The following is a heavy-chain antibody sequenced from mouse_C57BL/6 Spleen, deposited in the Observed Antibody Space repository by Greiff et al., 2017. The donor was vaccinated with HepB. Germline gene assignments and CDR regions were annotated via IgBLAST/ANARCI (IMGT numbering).Heavy chain of an antibody. Sequence: EVKVVESVAELVRPGASVKLSCTASGFNIKNTYMHWVKQRPEQGLEWIGRIDPANGNTKYAPKLQGKATITADTSSNTAYRQLSSLTSEDTAIYYCARSNYGSGYYFDYWGQGTTLTVSS. CDR3: ARSNYGSGYYFDY. CDR1: GFNIKNTY. D-gene: IGHD1-1*01. CDR2: IDPANGNT. J-gene: IGHJ2*01. V-gene: IGHV14-3*01.